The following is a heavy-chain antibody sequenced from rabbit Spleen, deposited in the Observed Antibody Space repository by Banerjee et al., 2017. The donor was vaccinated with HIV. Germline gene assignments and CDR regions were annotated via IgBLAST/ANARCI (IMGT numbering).Heavy chain of an antibody. V-gene: IGHV1S7*01. J-gene: IGHJ3*01. Sequence: QLTETGGGLVQPGGSLTLSCKASGIDFTKYYISWVRQAPGKGLEWIGIIYAAKGSTDYASWVNGRFTISSDNAQSTVDLKMTSLTAADTATYFCARAIVPWLGLTRLDLWGQGTLVT. CDR2: IYAAKGST. CDR3: ARAIVPWLGLTRLDL. CDR1: GIDFTKYY. D-gene: IGHD4-1*01.